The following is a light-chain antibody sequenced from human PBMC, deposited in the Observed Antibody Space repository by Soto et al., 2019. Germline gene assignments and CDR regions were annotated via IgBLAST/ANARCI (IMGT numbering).Light chain of an antibody. CDR3: QQYGSSSWT. CDR1: KSVSSSY. V-gene: IGKV3-20*01. CDR2: GAS. Sequence: IVLTQYPGTLSLSPGERATLSCRASKSVSSSYLAWYQQKPGQAPRLLIYGASSRATGIPDRFSGSGSGTDFTLTSSRLEPEDFAVYYFQQYGSSSWTFGQGTKWEI. J-gene: IGKJ1*01.